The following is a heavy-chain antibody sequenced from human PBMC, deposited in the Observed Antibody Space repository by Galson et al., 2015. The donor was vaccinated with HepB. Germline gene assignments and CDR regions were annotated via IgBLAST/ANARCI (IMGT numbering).Heavy chain of an antibody. Sequence: SVKVSCKASGYTFTGYYMHWVRQAPGQGLEWMGWINPNSGGTNYAQKFQGWVTMTRDTSISTVYMELSSLRSEDTAVYYCAREGGYSSGWQSYWYFDLWGRGTLVTVSS. D-gene: IGHD6-19*01. V-gene: IGHV1-2*04. J-gene: IGHJ2*01. CDR1: GYTFTGYY. CDR2: INPNSGGT. CDR3: AREGGYSSGWQSYWYFDL.